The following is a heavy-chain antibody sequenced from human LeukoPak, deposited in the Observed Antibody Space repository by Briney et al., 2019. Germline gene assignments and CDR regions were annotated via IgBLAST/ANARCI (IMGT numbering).Heavy chain of an antibody. CDR1: GYSISSGYF. D-gene: IGHD2-15*01. CDR3: ARRRWNYCGGGSCRGWFYGDVTYYFDY. Sequence: PSETLSLTCTVSGYSISSGYFWGWMRPPPGKGLEWIGEINHSGSTNYNPSLKSRVTISVDTSKNQFSLKLSSVAAADTAVYYCARRRWNYCGGGSCRGWFYGDVTYYFDYWGQGTLVTVSS. CDR2: INHSGST. V-gene: IGHV4-38-2*02. J-gene: IGHJ4*02.